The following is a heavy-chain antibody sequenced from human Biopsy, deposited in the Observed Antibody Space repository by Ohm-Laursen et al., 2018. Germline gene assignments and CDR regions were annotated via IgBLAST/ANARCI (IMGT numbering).Heavy chain of an antibody. Sequence: SETLSLTCTVSGGSISNNNYYWGWIRQPPGKGLEWIGYVSYTGSTDYNPSLQSRVTISVDTSKNHFSLRLRSVTPADTAMYYCARDSGILNYGNFKYYHYYGMDVWGQGTKVTVSS. CDR3: ARDSGILNYGNFKYYHYYGMDV. J-gene: IGHJ6*02. V-gene: IGHV4-61*03. CDR1: GGSISNNNYY. CDR2: VSYTGST. D-gene: IGHD4-11*01.